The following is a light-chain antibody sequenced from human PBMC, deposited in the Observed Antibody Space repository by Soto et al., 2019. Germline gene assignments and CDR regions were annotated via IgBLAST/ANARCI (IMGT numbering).Light chain of an antibody. J-gene: IGLJ1*01. CDR3: CSYAGTRTSWV. Sequence: QSALTQPASVSGSPGQSITISCTGTSSDVGLYNYVSWYQHHPGKAPKLMIYEGTKRPSGVSDRFSGSKSGNTASLTISGLQAEDEADYHCCSYAGTRTSWVFGTGTKVTVL. CDR1: SSDVGLYNY. CDR2: EGT. V-gene: IGLV2-23*01.